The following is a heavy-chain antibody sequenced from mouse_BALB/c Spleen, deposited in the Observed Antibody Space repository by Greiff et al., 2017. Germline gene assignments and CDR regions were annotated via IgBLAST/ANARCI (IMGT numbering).Heavy chain of an antibody. CDR1: GDSITSGY. Sequence: EVQLQESGPSLVKPSQTLSLTCSVTGDSITSGYWNWIRKFPGNKLEYMGYISYSGSTYYNPSLKRRISITRDTSKNQYYLQLNSVTTEDTATYDCARSLGNYVGYFDYWGQGTTLTVSS. D-gene: IGHD2-1*01. J-gene: IGHJ2*01. V-gene: IGHV3-8*02. CDR2: ISYSGST. CDR3: ARSLGNYVGYFDY.